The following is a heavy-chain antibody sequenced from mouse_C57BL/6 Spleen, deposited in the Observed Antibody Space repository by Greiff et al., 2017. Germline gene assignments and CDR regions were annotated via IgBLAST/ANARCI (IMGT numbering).Heavy chain of an antibody. CDR3: ARRDYDYDMYFDV. J-gene: IGHJ1*03. CDR1: GFTFSDYG. CDR2: ISSGSSTI. Sequence: EVKLQESGGGLVKPGGSLKLSCAASGFTFSDYGMHWVRQAPEKGLEWVAYISSGSSTIYYADTVKGRFTISRDNAKNTLFLQMTSLRSEDTAMYYCARRDYDYDMYFDVWGTGTTVTVSS. D-gene: IGHD2-4*01. V-gene: IGHV5-17*01.